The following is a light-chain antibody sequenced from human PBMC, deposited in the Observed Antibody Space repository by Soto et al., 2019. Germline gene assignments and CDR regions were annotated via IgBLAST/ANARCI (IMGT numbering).Light chain of an antibody. Sequence: DLQMTQSPSSVSASVGDRVSITCRASQGISSWLAWYQQKPGRAPKLLIYTGASLQSGVPSRLSGTGSGTDFTLTISSLQAEDVATYYCQQVNSFPLTCGGGTKVEIK. CDR2: TGA. CDR1: QGISSW. CDR3: QQVNSFPLT. V-gene: IGKV1-12*01. J-gene: IGKJ4*01.